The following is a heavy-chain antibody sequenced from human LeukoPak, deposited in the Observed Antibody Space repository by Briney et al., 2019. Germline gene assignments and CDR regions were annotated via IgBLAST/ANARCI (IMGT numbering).Heavy chain of an antibody. CDR1: GGSISSGDYY. V-gene: IGHV4-30-4*08. J-gene: IGHJ5*02. D-gene: IGHD3-3*01. Sequence: SQTLSLTCTVSGGSISSGDYYWSWIRQPPGKGLEWIGYIYYSGSTYYNPSLKSRVTISVDTSKNQFSLKLSSVTAADTAVYYCARGRMTIFGVVIKIRYWFDPWGQGTLVTVSS. CDR2: IYYSGST. CDR3: ARGRMTIFGVVIKIRYWFDP.